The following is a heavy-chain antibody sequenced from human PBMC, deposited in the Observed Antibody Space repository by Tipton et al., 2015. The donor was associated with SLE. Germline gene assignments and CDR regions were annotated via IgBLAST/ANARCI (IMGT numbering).Heavy chain of an antibody. J-gene: IGHJ6*02. Sequence: TLSLTCIVSGGSISSGGYYWSWIRQPPGMPLEWIGYIHYSGGTYYNPSLKSRVTISVDTSKNQFSLKLSSVTAADTAVYYCARGRGCSTSCYTSYGMDVWGQGTTVTVSS. D-gene: IGHD2-2*02. V-gene: IGHV4-61*08. CDR1: GGSISSGGYY. CDR3: ARGRGCSTSCYTSYGMDV. CDR2: IHYSGGT.